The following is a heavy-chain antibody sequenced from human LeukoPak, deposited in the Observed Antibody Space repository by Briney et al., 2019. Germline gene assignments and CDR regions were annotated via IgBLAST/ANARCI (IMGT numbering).Heavy chain of an antibody. Sequence: ASVKVSCKTSGYTFTDYYIHWVRQAPGQGLEWMGWIVPHSGGTKYAQKFQGRVAMTRDTSISTAYMELSRLRYDDTAVYYCATLGATSFDYWGQGALVTVSS. CDR1: GYTFTDYY. CDR3: ATLGATSFDY. J-gene: IGHJ4*02. V-gene: IGHV1-2*02. D-gene: IGHD1-26*01. CDR2: IVPHSGGT.